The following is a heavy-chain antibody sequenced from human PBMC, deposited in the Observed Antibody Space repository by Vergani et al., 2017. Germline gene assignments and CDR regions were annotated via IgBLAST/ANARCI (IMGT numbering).Heavy chain of an antibody. CDR3: VKEKIGLGSYFFDS. D-gene: IGHD2/OR15-2a*01. CDR2: ISGPVLST. V-gene: IGHV3-23*01. Sequence: EVQLLESGGGLVQPGGSLRLSCAASGFTFSNSAVSWFRQAPGRGLAWVSSISGPVLSTYYADSVKGRFSISRDDSKNTVFLQMHGLRAEDTAIYYCVKEKIGLGSYFFDSWGHGILVTVSS. J-gene: IGHJ4*01. CDR1: GFTFSNSA.